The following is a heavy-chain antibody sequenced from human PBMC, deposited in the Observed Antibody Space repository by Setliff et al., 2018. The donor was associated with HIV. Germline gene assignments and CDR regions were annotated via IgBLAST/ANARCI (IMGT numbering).Heavy chain of an antibody. CDR2: INAGDDNT. CDR1: GYTVSTNA. J-gene: IGHJ6*03. CDR3: AREREIVGAGNYMDV. V-gene: IGHV1-3*01. Sequence: ASVKASCKAFGYTVSTNAIQWVRQAPGQRLEWMGYINAGDDNTRYSEKFQGRVTITRDTSASTAYMELSSLRSEDTAVYYCAREREIVGAGNYMDVWGKGTTVTVSS. D-gene: IGHD1-26*01.